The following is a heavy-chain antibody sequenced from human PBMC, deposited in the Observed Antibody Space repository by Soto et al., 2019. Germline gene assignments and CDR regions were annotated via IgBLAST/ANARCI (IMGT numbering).Heavy chain of an antibody. D-gene: IGHD3-10*01. J-gene: IGHJ5*02. Sequence: QVQLQESGPGLVKPSQTLSLTCTVSGGSISSGGYYWSWIRQHPGEGLEWIGYIYYSGSTYYNPSLKSRVTISVDTSKNQFSLKLSSVTAPDTAVYYCARAPFTMVRHRKGAGSWFDPWGQGTLVTVSS. V-gene: IGHV4-31*03. CDR3: ARAPFTMVRHRKGAGSWFDP. CDR1: GGSISSGGYY. CDR2: IYYSGST.